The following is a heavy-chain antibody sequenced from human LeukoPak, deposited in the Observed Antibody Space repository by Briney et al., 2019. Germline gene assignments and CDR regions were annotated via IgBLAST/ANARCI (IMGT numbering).Heavy chain of an antibody. D-gene: IGHD6-6*01. CDR2: INSDGSIV. CDR1: GFTLSSTW. V-gene: IGHV3-74*01. CDR3: VRDIRARYLDY. Sequence: GGSLRLSCAASGFTLSSTWMNWVRQAPGKGPVWVSRINSDGSIVTYADSVKGRFTISRDNSKNTLYLQMNSLRAEDTAVYYCVRDIRARYLDYWGQGTLVTVSS. J-gene: IGHJ4*01.